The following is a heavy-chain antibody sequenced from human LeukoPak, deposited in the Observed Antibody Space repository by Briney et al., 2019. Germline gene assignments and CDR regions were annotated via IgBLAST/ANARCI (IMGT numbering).Heavy chain of an antibody. D-gene: IGHD6-13*01. CDR3: ARGEGIAAASAFDI. CDR2: INTNTGNP. J-gene: IGHJ3*02. V-gene: IGHV7-4-1*02. CDR1: GYTFTDYA. Sequence: GASVKVSCKASGYTFTDYAMNWVRQAPGQGLEWMGWINTNTGNPTYAQGFTGRFVFSLDTSVSTAYLQISSLKAEDTAVYYCARGEGIAAASAFDIWGQGTMVTVSS.